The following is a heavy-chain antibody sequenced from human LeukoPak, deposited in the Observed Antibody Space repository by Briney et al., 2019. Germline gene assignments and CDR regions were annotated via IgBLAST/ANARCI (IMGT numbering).Heavy chain of an antibody. D-gene: IGHD6-13*01. CDR2: ISAYNGNT. CDR1: GYTFTSYG. CDR3: ARCGEISSWYCDWFDP. Sequence: GASVKVSCKASGYTFTSYGISWVRQAPGQGLEWMGWISAYNGNTNYAQKLQGRVTMTTDTSTSTAYMELRSLRSDDTAVYYRARCGEISSWYCDWFDPWGQGTLVTVSS. V-gene: IGHV1-18*01. J-gene: IGHJ5*02.